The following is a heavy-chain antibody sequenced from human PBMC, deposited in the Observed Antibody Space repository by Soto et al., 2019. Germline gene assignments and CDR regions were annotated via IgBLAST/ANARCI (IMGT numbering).Heavy chain of an antibody. CDR2: ISGSGGST. V-gene: IGHV3-23*01. CDR3: AKRGSGSDFDY. CDR1: GFTFSSYA. J-gene: IGHJ4*02. D-gene: IGHD3-10*01. Sequence: EVQLLESGGGLVQPGGSLRLSCAASGFTFSSYALNWVRQAPGKGLEWVSVISGSGGSTYYADSVKGRFTISRDNSKNTLYLQMNSLRAEDTAVYYCAKRGSGSDFDYWGQGTLVTGSS.